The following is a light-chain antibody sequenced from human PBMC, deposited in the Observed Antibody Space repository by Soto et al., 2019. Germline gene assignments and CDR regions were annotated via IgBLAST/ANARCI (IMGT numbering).Light chain of an antibody. CDR1: RSDVGGYKH. Sequence: QSALTQPASVYGSPGQSISISCTGTRSDVGGYKHVSWYQQHPGKVPRLIIFDVSSRPSGVSHRFSGSKSGDTASLTISGLQAEDEADYYCSSYTSVNLYVFGTGTKVTVL. J-gene: IGLJ1*01. V-gene: IGLV2-14*03. CDR2: DVS. CDR3: SSYTSVNLYV.